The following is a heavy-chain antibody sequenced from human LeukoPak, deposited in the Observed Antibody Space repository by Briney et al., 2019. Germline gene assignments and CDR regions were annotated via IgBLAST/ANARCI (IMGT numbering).Heavy chain of an antibody. CDR3: AQGGIAVAGALDY. CDR1: GGSISSGRYY. V-gene: IGHV4-61*02. J-gene: IGHJ4*02. D-gene: IGHD6-19*01. Sequence: SQTLSLTCTVSGGSISSGRYYWSWIRQPAGKGLEWIGRIYTSGSTNYNPSLKSRVTISVDTSKNQFSLKLSSVTAADTAVYYCAQGGIAVAGALDYWGQGTLVTVSS. CDR2: IYTSGST.